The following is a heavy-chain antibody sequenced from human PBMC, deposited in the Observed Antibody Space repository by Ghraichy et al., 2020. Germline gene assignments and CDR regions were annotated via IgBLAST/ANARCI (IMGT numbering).Heavy chain of an antibody. D-gene: IGHD4-23*01. Sequence: LSLTCAASGFTFSTYAMSWVRQAPGKGLEWVSAISGRGGGTYYADSVKGRFTISRDNSKNTLYLQMNSLRAEDTAVYYCATSMGWMNGNPDYWGQGTLVTVSS. J-gene: IGHJ4*02. CDR1: GFTFSTYA. V-gene: IGHV3-23*01. CDR3: ATSMGWMNGNPDY. CDR2: ISGRGGGT.